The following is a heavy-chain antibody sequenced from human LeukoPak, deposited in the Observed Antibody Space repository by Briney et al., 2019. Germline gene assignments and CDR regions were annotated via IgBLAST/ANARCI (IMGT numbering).Heavy chain of an antibody. J-gene: IGHJ4*02. CDR3: ARSDYYDYRQIDF. CDR2: ICYNGIT. V-gene: IGHV4-39*01. CDR1: GDSISTSNYY. D-gene: IGHD3-22*01. Sequence: SETLSLTCTVSGDSISTSNYYWGWIRQSPGKGLEWLGSICYNGITHYNPSLKRRVTIYVDTSRNQFSLHVFSVTAADTAVFYCARSDYYDYRQIDFWGQGTLVTVSS.